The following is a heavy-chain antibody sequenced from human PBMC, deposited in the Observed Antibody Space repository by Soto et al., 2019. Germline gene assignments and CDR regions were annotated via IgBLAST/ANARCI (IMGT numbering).Heavy chain of an antibody. CDR3: ARDGYYTTSVSSSGGFDI. J-gene: IGHJ3*02. V-gene: IGHV3-30*03. CDR2: ISYDGSNK. CDR1: GFTFSSYG. Sequence: PGGSLRLSCAASGFTFSSYGMHWVRQAPGKGLEWVAVISYDGSNKYYADSVKGRFTISRDNSKNTLYLQMNSLRAEDTAVYYCARDGYYTTSVSSSGGFDIWGQGTMVTVSS. D-gene: IGHD1-1*01.